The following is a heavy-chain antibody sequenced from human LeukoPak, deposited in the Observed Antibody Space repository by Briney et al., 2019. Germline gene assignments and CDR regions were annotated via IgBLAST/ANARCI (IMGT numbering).Heavy chain of an antibody. CDR3: AKDRTTGTTYYYYGMDV. D-gene: IGHD1-1*01. CDR1: GFTFSSYG. CDR2: ISYDGSNK. V-gene: IGHV3-30*18. Sequence: GRSLRLSCAASGFTFSSYGMHWVRQAPGKGLEWVAVISYDGSNKYYADSVKGRFTISRDNSKNTLYLQMNSLRAEDTAVYYCAKDRTTGTTYYYYGMDVWGQGTTVTVSS. J-gene: IGHJ6*02.